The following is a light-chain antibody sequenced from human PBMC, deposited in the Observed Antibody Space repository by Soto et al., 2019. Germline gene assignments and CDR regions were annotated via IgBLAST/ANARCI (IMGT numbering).Light chain of an antibody. Sequence: QSVLTQPASVSGSPGQSITISCTGTSSDVGGYNYVSWYQQHPGKAHKLMIYEVSNRPSGVSNRFSGSKSGNTASLTISGLHAEDEADYYCSSYTSRSTGVFGAGTKLTVL. CDR3: SSYTSRSTGV. CDR2: EVS. J-gene: IGLJ1*01. CDR1: SSDVGGYNY. V-gene: IGLV2-14*01.